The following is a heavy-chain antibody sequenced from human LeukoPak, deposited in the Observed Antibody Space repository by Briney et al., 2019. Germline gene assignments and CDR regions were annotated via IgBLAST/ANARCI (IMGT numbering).Heavy chain of an antibody. J-gene: IGHJ4*02. CDR3: AKHYYDSSGYYYFDY. CDR1: GFTFNNYG. Sequence: GGSLRLSCAASGFTFNNYGMSWVRQAPGKGLEWVSEISNTGGSTYYGDSVQGRFTISRDNSEDTLYLQMDSLRAEDTAVYYCAKHYYDSSGYYYFDYWGQGTLVTVSS. D-gene: IGHD3-22*01. V-gene: IGHV3-23*01. CDR2: ISNTGGST.